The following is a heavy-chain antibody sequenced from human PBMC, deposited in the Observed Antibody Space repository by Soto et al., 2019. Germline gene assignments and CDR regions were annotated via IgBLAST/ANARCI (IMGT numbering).Heavy chain of an antibody. Sequence: PSETLSLTCTVSGGSISSSSYYWGWIRQHPGKGLEWIGYIYYSGSTYYNPSLKSRVTISVDTSKNQFSLKLSSVTAADTAVYYCAREPFKGYGSGSYYIYYYGMDVWGQGTTVTVSS. J-gene: IGHJ6*02. CDR3: AREPFKGYGSGSYYIYYYGMDV. D-gene: IGHD3-10*01. V-gene: IGHV4-31*03. CDR1: GGSISSSSYY. CDR2: IYYSGST.